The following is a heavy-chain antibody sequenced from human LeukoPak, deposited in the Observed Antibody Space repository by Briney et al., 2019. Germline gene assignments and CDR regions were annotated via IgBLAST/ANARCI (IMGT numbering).Heavy chain of an antibody. CDR1: GYSISSGYY. V-gene: IGHV4-38-2*02. Sequence: SETLSLTCTVSGYSISSGYYWGWIRQPPGKGLEWIGYIYYSGSTNYNPSLKSRVTISVDTSKNQVSLKLSSVTAADTAVYYCARGWAARLPFDYWGQGTLVTVSS. D-gene: IGHD6-6*01. CDR3: ARGWAARLPFDY. CDR2: IYYSGST. J-gene: IGHJ4*02.